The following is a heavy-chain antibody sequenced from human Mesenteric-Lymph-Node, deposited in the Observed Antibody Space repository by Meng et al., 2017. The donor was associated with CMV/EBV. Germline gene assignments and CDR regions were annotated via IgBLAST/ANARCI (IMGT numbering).Heavy chain of an antibody. CDR3: VQGSTSGHCNTTSCFYYFGLDV. V-gene: IGHV3-23*01. CDR2: ISGSGGTT. J-gene: IGHJ6*02. D-gene: IGHD2-2*01. CDR1: GFTFSRYA. Sequence: GESLKISCAASGFTFSRYAMSWVRQAPGKGLEWISGISGSGGTTHYSDSAKGRFSISRDNARNKVYVHINSLRAEDTAVYYCVQGSTSGHCNTTSCFYYFGLDVWGHGTTVTVSS.